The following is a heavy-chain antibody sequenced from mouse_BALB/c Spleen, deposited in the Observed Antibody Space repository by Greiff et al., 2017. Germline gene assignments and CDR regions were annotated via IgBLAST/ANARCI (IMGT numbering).Heavy chain of an antibody. CDR1: GYTFTSYT. V-gene: IGHV1-4*02. J-gene: IGHJ4*01. Sequence: VQLQQSAAELARPGASVKMSCKASGYTFTSYTMHWVKQRPGQGLEWIGYINPSSGYTEYNQKFKDKTTLTADKSSSTAYMQLSSLTSEDSAVYYCARRGYDFYAMDYWGQGTSVTVSS. CDR3: ARRGYDFYAMDY. CDR2: INPSSGYT. D-gene: IGHD2-3*01.